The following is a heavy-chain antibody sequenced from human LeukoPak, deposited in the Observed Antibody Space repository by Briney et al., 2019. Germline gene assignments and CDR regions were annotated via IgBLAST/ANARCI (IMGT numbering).Heavy chain of an antibody. CDR3: ARASGDSSNYDFPKPYSY. V-gene: IGHV1-69*13. Sequence: SVKVSCKASGGTFSSYAISWVRQAPGQGPEWMGGVIPIFGRANYAQRFQGRVTITADESTSTVYMELSSLRSEDTAVYYCARASGDSSNYDFPKPYSYWGQGTLVTVSS. CDR1: GGTFSSYA. CDR2: VIPIFGRA. D-gene: IGHD3-22*01. J-gene: IGHJ4*02.